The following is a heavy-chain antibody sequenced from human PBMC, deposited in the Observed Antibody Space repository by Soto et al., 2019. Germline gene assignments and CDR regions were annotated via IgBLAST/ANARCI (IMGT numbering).Heavy chain of an antibody. CDR1: DDSINSDKYY. D-gene: IGHD3-9*01. V-gene: IGHV4-39*01. CDR2: IYYRGNA. J-gene: IGHJ4*02. CDR3: ARLEGLATISYYFDF. Sequence: QLQLQESGPGLVKPSETLSLTCSVSDDSINSDKYYWGWIRQPPGKGLEWIGSIYYRGNAYYNPSLQTRVTISREKTKSQCSLKLNSVTAADSAVYFCARLEGLATISYYFDFWGPGALVTVSS.